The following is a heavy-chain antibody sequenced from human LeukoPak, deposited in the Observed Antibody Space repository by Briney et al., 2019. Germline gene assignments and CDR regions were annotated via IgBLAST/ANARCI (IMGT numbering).Heavy chain of an antibody. J-gene: IGHJ4*02. CDR1: GFPFSSYA. CDR2: IWSDGSQQ. CDR3: VRENDSNGYYFY. V-gene: IGHV3-33*01. Sequence: QSGGSLRLSCAVSGFPFSSYAMHWVRQAPGKGLEWVAVIWSDGSQQYYVDSVKGRFTISRDSSKNTLYPQMDSLRAEDTAVYYCVRENDSNGYYFYWGQGTLVTVSS. D-gene: IGHD3-22*01.